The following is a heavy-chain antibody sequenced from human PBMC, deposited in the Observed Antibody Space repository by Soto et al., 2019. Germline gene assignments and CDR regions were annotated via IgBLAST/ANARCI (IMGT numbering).Heavy chain of an antibody. J-gene: IGHJ4*02. CDR2: IAPGNGNT. V-gene: IGHV1-3*01. D-gene: IGHD4-4*01. CDR1: GYTFTDSA. CDR3: ARASAYTLDY. Sequence: ASVKVSCKASGYTFTDSAIHWVRQAPGQSLELLGWIAPGNGNTKYSQKFQGRVTITRDTSATTAYMELSSLRSEDTAVYYCARASAYTLDYWGQGTLVTVSS.